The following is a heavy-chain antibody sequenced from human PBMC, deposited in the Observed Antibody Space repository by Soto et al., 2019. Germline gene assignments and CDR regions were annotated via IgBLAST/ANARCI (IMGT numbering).Heavy chain of an antibody. CDR1: GGSISSYY. Sequence: QVKLQESGPGLVKPSETLSLTCTVSGGSISSYYWSWIRQPPGKGLEWIAYIYYSGSTNYNPSLXSXAXIXXDTSKNQFSLKLSSVTAADTAVYYCARTVIGGFDYWGQGILVTVSS. V-gene: IGHV4-59*01. CDR3: ARTVIGGFDY. CDR2: IYYSGST. J-gene: IGHJ4*02. D-gene: IGHD3-16*02.